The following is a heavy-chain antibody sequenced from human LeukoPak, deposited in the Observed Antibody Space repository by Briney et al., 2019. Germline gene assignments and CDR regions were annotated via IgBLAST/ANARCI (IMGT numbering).Heavy chain of an antibody. D-gene: IGHD5-24*01. J-gene: IGHJ4*02. CDR2: ISSSGGST. Sequence: GGSLRLSCAASGSTFSSYAMIWVRQAPRKGLEGVSAISSSGGSTYYADSVKGRFTISRDNSKTPLYLQMNSLRAEDTAVYSCASWRETRYFDYWGQGTLVTVSS. CDR1: GSTFSSYA. V-gene: IGHV3-23*01. CDR3: ASWRETRYFDY.